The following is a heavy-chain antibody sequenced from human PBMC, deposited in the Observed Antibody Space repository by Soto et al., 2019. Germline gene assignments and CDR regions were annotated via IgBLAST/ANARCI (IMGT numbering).Heavy chain of an antibody. J-gene: IGHJ4*02. CDR1: GFTFTNFA. D-gene: IGHD2-2*01. CDR2: ISYDGGTE. V-gene: IGHV3-30-3*01. Sequence: ESGGGVVQPGRSLRLSCAASGFTFTNFALNWVRQAPGKGLEWVAVISYDGGTEYYADSVKGRFSISRDNSKNTLYLQMDSLRAEDTAVYYCARGRSRVPGAPFDYWGQGTLVTVSS. CDR3: ARGRSRVPGAPFDY.